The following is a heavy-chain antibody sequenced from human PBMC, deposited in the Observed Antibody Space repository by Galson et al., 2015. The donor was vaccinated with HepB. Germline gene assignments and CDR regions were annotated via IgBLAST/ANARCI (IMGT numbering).Heavy chain of an antibody. V-gene: IGHV3-7*01. CDR2: IKQDGSEK. D-gene: IGHD1-26*01. Sequence: SLRLSCAASEFTFSNYWMAWVRQAPGKGLECVARIKQDGSEKYYVDSVKGRFTISRDNAENSLLLQMNSLRAEDTAVYYCARWDGCYFDYWGQGALVTVSS. CDR1: EFTFSNYW. CDR3: ARWDGCYFDY. J-gene: IGHJ4*02.